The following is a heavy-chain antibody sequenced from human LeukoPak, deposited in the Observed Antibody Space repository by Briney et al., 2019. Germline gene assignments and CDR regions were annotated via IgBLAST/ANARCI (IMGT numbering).Heavy chain of an antibody. V-gene: IGHV4-4*07. CDR1: GGSISSYY. Sequence: PSEALSLTCTVSGGSISSYYWSWIRQPAGKGLEWIGRIYTSGSTNYNPSLKSRVTMSVDTSKNQFSLKLSSVTAADTAVYYCARAPGSSSWYKRDAFDIWGQGTMVTVSS. J-gene: IGHJ3*02. D-gene: IGHD6-13*01. CDR2: IYTSGST. CDR3: ARAPGSSSWYKRDAFDI.